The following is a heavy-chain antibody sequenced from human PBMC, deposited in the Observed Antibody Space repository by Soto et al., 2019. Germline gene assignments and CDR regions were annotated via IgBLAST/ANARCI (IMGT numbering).Heavy chain of an antibody. CDR2: ISSDGGTT. J-gene: IGHJ6*02. CDR3: ARGQIPYGLDV. CDR1: GFTFSKYS. V-gene: IGHV3-64*02. Sequence: EVHLVESGEDLVQPGGSLRLSCAASGFTFSKYSMHWVRQAPGKGLEYVSAISSDGGTTFYADSVRGRFTMSRDNLKNTLYLQMRSLRVEDMAVYYCARGQIPYGLDVWGQGTTVTVS.